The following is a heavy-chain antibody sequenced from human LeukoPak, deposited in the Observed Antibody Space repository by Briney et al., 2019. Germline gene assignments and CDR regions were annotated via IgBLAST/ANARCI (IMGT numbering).Heavy chain of an antibody. D-gene: IGHD1-26*01. Sequence: GASVKVYCKTSGYSENFYGITWVRQVAGQGLEWMGWISAQHGQTEYAPNSQDRVTMTTDTYTNTAYMELRSLRSDDTAVYYCARVMRGTEWELLIDYYYMDVWGKGTTVTVSS. CDR2: ISAQHGQT. CDR1: GYSENFYG. CDR3: ARVMRGTEWELLIDYYYMDV. J-gene: IGHJ6*03. V-gene: IGHV1-18*01.